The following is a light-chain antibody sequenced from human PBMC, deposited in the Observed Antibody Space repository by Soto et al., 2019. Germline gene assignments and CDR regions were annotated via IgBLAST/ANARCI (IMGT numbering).Light chain of an antibody. J-gene: IGLJ1*01. CDR3: QSYDSSLSAPFV. V-gene: IGLV1-40*01. CDR2: GNN. CDR1: SSNIGAGYD. Sequence: QSVLTQPPSVSGAPGQRVTISCTGSSSNIGAGYDVHWYQQLPGTAPKLLIYGNNNRPSGVPDRFSGSKSGTXASLXITGLQAEDEADYYCQSYDSSLSAPFVFGTGTKXTVL.